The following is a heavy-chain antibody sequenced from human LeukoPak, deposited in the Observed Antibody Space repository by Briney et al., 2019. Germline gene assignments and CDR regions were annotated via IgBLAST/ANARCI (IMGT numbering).Heavy chain of an antibody. V-gene: IGHV3-53*01. CDR3: ARGLGSYGHAFDI. CDR1: GFTFSSYS. D-gene: IGHD1-26*01. J-gene: IGHJ3*02. Sequence: PGGSLRLSCAASGFTFSSYSMNWVRQAPGKGLEWVSVIYSGGSTYYADSVKGRFTISRDNSKNTLYLQMNSLRAEDMAVYYCARGLGSYGHAFDIWGQGTMVTVSS. CDR2: IYSGGST.